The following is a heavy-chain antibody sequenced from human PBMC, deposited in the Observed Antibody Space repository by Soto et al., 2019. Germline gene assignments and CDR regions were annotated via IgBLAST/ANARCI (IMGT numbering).Heavy chain of an antibody. J-gene: IGHJ4*02. D-gene: IGHD3-10*01. CDR3: ARPNYYGLGSQAKFDY. CDR2: IKQDESEK. V-gene: IGHV3-7*01. CDR1: GFTFSDYW. Sequence: PXGSLRLSCAASGFTFSDYWMSWVRQAPGKGLEWVANIKQDESEKYYVDSVKGRFTISRDNAKKSLYLQINSLRGEDTAVYYCARPNYYGLGSQAKFDYWGQGTLVTVSS.